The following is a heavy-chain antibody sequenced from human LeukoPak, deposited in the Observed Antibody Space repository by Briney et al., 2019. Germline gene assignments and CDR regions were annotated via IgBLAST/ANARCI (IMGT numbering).Heavy chain of an antibody. Sequence: PSETLSLTCTVSGGSISSYYWSWIRQPPGKGLEWIGYIYYSGSTNCNPSLKSRVTISVDTSKNQFSLKLSSVTAADTAVYYCARAENSYGYYFDYWGQGTLVTVSS. J-gene: IGHJ4*02. CDR2: IYYSGST. CDR1: GGSISSYY. D-gene: IGHD5-18*01. CDR3: ARAENSYGYYFDY. V-gene: IGHV4-59*01.